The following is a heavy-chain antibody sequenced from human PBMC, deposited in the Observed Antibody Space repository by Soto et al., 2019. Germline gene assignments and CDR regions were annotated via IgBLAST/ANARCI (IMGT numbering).Heavy chain of an antibody. CDR1: GFSFSDYD. V-gene: IGHV3-13*01. J-gene: IGHJ4*02. CDR3: VRGTADGSGSYYIDS. Sequence: EVQLEESGGGLVQPGGSLRLSCETSGFSFSDYDMHWVRQAPGKGLQWVSAVGTEGDTYYPDFVKGRFTVSRDNGKKSLFLDMKTLSAGDTAIYYCVRGTADGSGSYYIDSWGQGPLVTVSS. CDR2: VGTEGDT. D-gene: IGHD3-10*01.